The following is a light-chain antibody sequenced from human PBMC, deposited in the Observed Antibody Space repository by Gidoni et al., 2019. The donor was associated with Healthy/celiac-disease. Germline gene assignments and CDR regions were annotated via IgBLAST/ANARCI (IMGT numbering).Light chain of an antibody. CDR2: EVS. CDR3: SSYTSSSTPHVV. J-gene: IGLJ2*01. V-gene: IGLV2-14*01. CDR1: SRDVGGYNY. Sequence: QSALTQPASVSGSPGQSITITCTGTSRDVGGYNYVSWYKPHPGKAPKLMIYEVSNRPSGVSNRFSGSKSGNTASLTISGLQAEDEADYYCSSYTSSSTPHVVFGGGTKLTVL.